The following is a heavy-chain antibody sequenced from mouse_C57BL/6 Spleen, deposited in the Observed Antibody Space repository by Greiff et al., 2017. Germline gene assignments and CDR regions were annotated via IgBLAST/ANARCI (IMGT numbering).Heavy chain of an antibody. CDR1: GYTFTSYW. V-gene: IGHV1-55*01. CDR2: IYPGSGST. CDR3: ASYDYDAWYFDV. D-gene: IGHD2-4*01. J-gene: IGHJ1*03. Sequence: QVQLQQPGAELVKPGASVKMSCKASGYTFTSYWITWVKQRPGQGLEWIGDIYPGSGSTNYNEKFKSKATLTVETSSSTAYMQLSSLTSEDSAVYYCASYDYDAWYFDVWGTGTTVTVSS.